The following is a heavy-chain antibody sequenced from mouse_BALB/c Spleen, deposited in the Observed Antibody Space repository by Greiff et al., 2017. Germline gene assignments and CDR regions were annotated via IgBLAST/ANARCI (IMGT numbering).Heavy chain of an antibody. CDR3: ARAGKGYAMDY. V-gene: IGHV5-6-5*01. J-gene: IGHJ4*01. CDR1: GFTFSSYA. CDR2: ISSGGST. Sequence: EVQLQQSGGGLVKPGGSLKLSCAASGFTFSSYAMSWVRQTPEKRLEWVASISSGGSTYYPDSVKGRFTISRDNARNILYLQMSSLRSEDTAMYYCARAGKGYAMDYWGQGTSVTVSS. D-gene: IGHD4-1*01.